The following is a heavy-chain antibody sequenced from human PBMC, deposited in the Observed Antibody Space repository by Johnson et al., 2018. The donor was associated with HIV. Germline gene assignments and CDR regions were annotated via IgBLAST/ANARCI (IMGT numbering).Heavy chain of an antibody. D-gene: IGHD4-23*01. CDR2: ISDDGSNE. CDR3: AKGPVEYGGNYDGFGI. Sequence: QVQLVESGGGVVQPGRSLRLSCAASGFTFSSYPMHWVRQAPGKGLEWVAVISDDGSNEYYADSVRGRFTTSRDNSKNTLYLQMNSLRADDTALYYCAKGPVEYGGNYDGFGIWGQGTKVTVSS. CDR1: GFTFSSYP. J-gene: IGHJ3*02. V-gene: IGHV3-30*04.